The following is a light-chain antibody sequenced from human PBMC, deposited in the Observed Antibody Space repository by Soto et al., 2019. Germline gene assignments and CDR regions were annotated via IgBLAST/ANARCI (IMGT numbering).Light chain of an antibody. CDR3: QQYNSQRT. CDR1: QYISSW. Sequence: DIQMTQSPSTLSASVGDRVTITCRASQYISSWLAWYQQKPGKAPKLLIYKASSLESAVPSRFSSSGSGTEFTLTISSLQPDDFATYYCQQYNSQRTFGQGTKVEIK. J-gene: IGKJ1*01. V-gene: IGKV1-5*03. CDR2: KAS.